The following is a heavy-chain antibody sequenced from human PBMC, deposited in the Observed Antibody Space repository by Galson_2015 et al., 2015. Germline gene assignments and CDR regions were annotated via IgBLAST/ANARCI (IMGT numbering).Heavy chain of an antibody. J-gene: IGHJ6*02. D-gene: IGHD3-10*01. CDR2: ISYDGNNK. Sequence: SLRLSCAASGFTFSSYAMHWVRQAPGKGLEWVAVISYDGNNKYYVDSVKGRFTISRDNSKNTLYLQMNSLRAEDTAVYYCARAGSEVRGHYYYGMDVWGQGTTVTVSS. CDR3: ARAGSEVRGHYYYGMDV. V-gene: IGHV3-30-3*01. CDR1: GFTFSSYA.